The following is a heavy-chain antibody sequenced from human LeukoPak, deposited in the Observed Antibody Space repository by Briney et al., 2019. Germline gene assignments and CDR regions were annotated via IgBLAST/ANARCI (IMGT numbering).Heavy chain of an antibody. Sequence: GGSLRLSCAASGFTVSSYAMHWVRQAPGKGMEWVAVISYDGSNKYYADSVKGRLTISRDNSKNTLYLQMNSLRAEDTAVYYCARDRRVSIAGAGELDYWGQGTLVTVSS. V-gene: IGHV3-30-3*01. CDR2: ISYDGSNK. D-gene: IGHD6-19*01. J-gene: IGHJ4*02. CDR1: GFTVSSYA. CDR3: ARDRRVSIAGAGELDY.